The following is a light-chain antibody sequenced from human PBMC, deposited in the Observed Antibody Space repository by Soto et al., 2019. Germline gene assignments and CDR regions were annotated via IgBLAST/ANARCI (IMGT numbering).Light chain of an antibody. CDR1: SSDVGTYNL. Sequence: QAVVTQPASVSGSPGQSITISCTGTSSDVGTYNLVSWYQQHPGKAPKLMIYEGSERPSGVSNRFSGSKSGNTASLTISGLQAEDEADYYCCSYAGSSTLLFGGGTKLTVL. CDR2: EGS. V-gene: IGLV2-23*01. CDR3: CSYAGSSTLL. J-gene: IGLJ2*01.